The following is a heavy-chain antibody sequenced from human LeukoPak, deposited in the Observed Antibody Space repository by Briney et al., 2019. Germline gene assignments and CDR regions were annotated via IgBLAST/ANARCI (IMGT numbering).Heavy chain of an antibody. Sequence: ASVKVSCKASGYTFTSYGISWVRQAPGQGLEWMGWISAYNGNTNYAQKLQGRVTMTTDTSTSTAYMELRSLRSDDTAVYYCARVRGGYCSGGSCYSLVYWGQGTLATVSS. CDR3: ARVRGGYCSGGSCYSLVY. CDR2: ISAYNGNT. V-gene: IGHV1-18*01. CDR1: GYTFTSYG. D-gene: IGHD2-15*01. J-gene: IGHJ4*02.